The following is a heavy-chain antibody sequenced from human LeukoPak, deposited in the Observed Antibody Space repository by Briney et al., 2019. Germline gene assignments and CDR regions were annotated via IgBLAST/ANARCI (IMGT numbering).Heavy chain of an antibody. V-gene: IGHV3-30-3*01. J-gene: IGHJ4*02. CDR3: AREGYDFWSGYPLYYFDY. Sequence: GGFLRLSCAASGFTFSSYAMHWGRQAPGKGLEWVAVISYDGSNKYYADSVKGRFTISRDNSKNTLYLQMNSLRAEDTAVYYCAREGYDFWSGYPLYYFDYWGQGTLVTVSS. CDR1: GFTFSSYA. D-gene: IGHD3-3*01. CDR2: ISYDGSNK.